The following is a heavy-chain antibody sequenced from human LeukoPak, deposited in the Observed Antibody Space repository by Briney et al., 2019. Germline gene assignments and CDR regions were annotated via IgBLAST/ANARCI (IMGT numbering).Heavy chain of an antibody. CDR2: INPGNGGI. J-gene: IGHJ4*02. CDR3: AKVAVSGWYSGGNFDY. D-gene: IGHD6-19*01. V-gene: IGHV1-2*02. Sequence: ASVKVSCKASRYNFIGYYIHWVRQAPGQGLEWMGWINPGNGGISYAQKFQGRVTMTRDTSINTAYMDLNSLTSDDTAVYYCAKVAVSGWYSGGNFDYWGQGTLVAVSS. CDR1: RYNFIGYY.